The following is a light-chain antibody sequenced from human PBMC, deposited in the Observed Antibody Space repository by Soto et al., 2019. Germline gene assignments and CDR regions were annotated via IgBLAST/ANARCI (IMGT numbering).Light chain of an antibody. V-gene: IGKV1-39*01. J-gene: IGKJ5*01. CDR2: AAS. Sequence: DVQMTQSPSSLSALVGDRVTITCRASQSVSRYLNWYQHKPGKAXKLXXNAASNLRSGVPSRFSGSGSGTDFTLTIAGLQPEDFAVYYCQQSYITPPITFGQGTRLEI. CDR1: QSVSRY. CDR3: QQSYITPPIT.